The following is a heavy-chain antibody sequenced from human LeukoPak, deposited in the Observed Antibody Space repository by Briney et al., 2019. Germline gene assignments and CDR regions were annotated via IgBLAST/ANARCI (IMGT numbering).Heavy chain of an antibody. Sequence: SGPTLVNPTQTLTLTCTFSEFSLSTSGVGVGWIRRPPGKALEWLALIYWDDDKRYSPSLKSRLTITKDTSKNQVVLTMTNMDPVDTATYYCAHSRDIVATGSFDYRGQGTLVTVSS. CDR1: EFSLSTSGVG. D-gene: IGHD5-12*01. CDR2: IYWDDDK. CDR3: AHSRDIVATGSFDY. J-gene: IGHJ4*02. V-gene: IGHV2-5*02.